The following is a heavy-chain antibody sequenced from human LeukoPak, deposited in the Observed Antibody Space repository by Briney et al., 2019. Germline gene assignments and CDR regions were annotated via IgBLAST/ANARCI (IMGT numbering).Heavy chain of an antibody. CDR2: ISGSGGST. D-gene: IGHD3-22*01. J-gene: IGHJ4*02. Sequence: TGGSLRLSCAASGFTFSSYSMNWVRQAPGKGLEWVSAISGSGGSTYYADSVKGRFTISRDNSKNTLYLQMNSLRAEDTAVYYCAKDYDSSGYYLGYWGQGTLVTVSS. CDR3: AKDYDSSGYYLGY. V-gene: IGHV3-23*01. CDR1: GFTFSSYS.